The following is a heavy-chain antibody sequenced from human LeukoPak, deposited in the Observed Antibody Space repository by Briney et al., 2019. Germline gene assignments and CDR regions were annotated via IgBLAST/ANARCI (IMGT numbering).Heavy chain of an antibody. V-gene: IGHV3-48*02. CDR3: ARGLGVLDC. CDR2: ISTSGSTI. Sequence: HPAGSLRLSCAASGFTSSLYSMNWVRQAPGKGLEWVSYISTSGSTIYYADSVQGRFTISRDNAKTSLYLQMNSLRDEDTAVYYCARGLGVLDCWGRGTLVTVSS. CDR1: GFTSSLYS. J-gene: IGHJ4*02.